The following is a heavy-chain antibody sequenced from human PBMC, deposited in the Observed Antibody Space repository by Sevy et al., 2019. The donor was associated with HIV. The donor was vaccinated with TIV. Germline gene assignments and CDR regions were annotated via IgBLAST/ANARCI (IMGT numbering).Heavy chain of an antibody. J-gene: IGHJ5*02. CDR1: GFNFSSYA. CDR2: ISYDGSNK. D-gene: IGHD6-13*01. Sequence: GGSLRLSCAASGFNFSSYAMHWVCQAPGKGLELVAVISYDGSNKYYADSVKGRFTISRDNSKNTLYLQMNSLRAEDTAVYYCARDDSSRENWFDPWGQGTLVTVSS. V-gene: IGHV3-30*04. CDR3: ARDDSSRENWFDP.